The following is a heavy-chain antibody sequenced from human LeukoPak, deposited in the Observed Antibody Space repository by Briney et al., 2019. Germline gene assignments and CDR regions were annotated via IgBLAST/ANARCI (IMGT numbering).Heavy chain of an antibody. CDR2: ISAYNGNT. V-gene: IGHV1-18*01. Sequence: ASVKVSCKASGYTFTSYGISWVRQAPGQGLEWMGWISAYNGNTNYAQKLQGRVTMTTDTSTSTAYMELRSLRSDDTAVYYCARDRALVVVVPAAADYWGQGTLVTVSS. J-gene: IGHJ4*02. D-gene: IGHD2-2*01. CDR3: ARDRALVVVVPAAADY. CDR1: GYTFTSYG.